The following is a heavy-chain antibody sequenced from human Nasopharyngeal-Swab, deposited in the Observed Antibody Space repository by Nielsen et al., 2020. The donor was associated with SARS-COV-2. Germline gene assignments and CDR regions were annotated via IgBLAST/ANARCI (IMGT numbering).Heavy chain of an antibody. Sequence: LRLSCTVSGGSISSYYWSWIRQLPGKGLEWIGYIHYSGRTNYNPSLKSRVTISVDTSKNQFSLKLSSVTAADTAVYYCARLTYSYESYYYYYGMDVWGQGTTVTVSS. CDR1: GGSISSYY. V-gene: IGHV4-59*08. CDR3: ARLTYSYESYYYYYGMDV. J-gene: IGHJ6*02. D-gene: IGHD5-18*01. CDR2: IHYSGRT.